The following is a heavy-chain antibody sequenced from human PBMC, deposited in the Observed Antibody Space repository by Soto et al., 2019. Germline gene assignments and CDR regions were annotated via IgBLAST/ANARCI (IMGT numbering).Heavy chain of an antibody. Sequence: CAASGFTFSSYSMNWVRQAPGKGLEWVSYISSSSSTIYYADSVKGRFTISRDNAKNSLYLQMNSLRAEDTAVYYCARAAYYDFWSGYYYYYYMDVWGKGTTVTVSS. J-gene: IGHJ6*03. CDR3: ARAAYYDFWSGYYYYYYMDV. CDR2: ISSSSSTI. CDR1: GFTFSSYS. V-gene: IGHV3-48*01. D-gene: IGHD3-3*01.